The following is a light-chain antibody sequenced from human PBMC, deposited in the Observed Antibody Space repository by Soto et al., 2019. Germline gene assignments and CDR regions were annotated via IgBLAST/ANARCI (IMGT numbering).Light chain of an antibody. J-gene: IGLJ7*01. CDR2: GGY. Sequence: QSVLTQPASVSGSPGQSITISCTGTSCDAGGGHLVSWYQQHPGKAPKLLIYGGYKRPPVVSNRFSGSKSGNTSSLTISGLESEDEADYYCCSYAGASTLVFGGGTQLTVL. V-gene: IGLV2-23*01. CDR1: SCDAGGGHL. CDR3: CSYAGASTLV.